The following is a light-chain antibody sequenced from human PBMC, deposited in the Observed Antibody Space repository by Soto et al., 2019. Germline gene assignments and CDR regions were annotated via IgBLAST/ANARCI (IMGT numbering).Light chain of an antibody. CDR1: QDVSRF. V-gene: IGKV1-9*01. CDR3: QQLNSYVFT. Sequence: DIQLTQSPSFLSASVGDRVTISCRASQDVSRFLAWYQQKPGKAPNLLIYAASTLQSGVPSRFSGSGSGTEFTLTNSSLQPEDFATYYCQQLNSYVFTFGPGTKVDIK. J-gene: IGKJ3*01. CDR2: AAS.